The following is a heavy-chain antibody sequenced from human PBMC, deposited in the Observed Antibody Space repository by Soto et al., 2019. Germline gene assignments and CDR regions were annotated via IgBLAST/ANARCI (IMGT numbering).Heavy chain of an antibody. CDR1: GGSISSYY. D-gene: IGHD2-2*01. CDR2: IYYSGST. CDR3: ARHPRVVPAATAVGWFDP. J-gene: IGHJ5*02. Sequence: SETLSLTCTVSGGSISSYYWGWIRQPPGKGLEWIGSIYYSGSTYYNPSLKSRVTISVDTSKNQFSLKLSSVTAADTAVYYCARHPRVVPAATAVGWFDPWGQGTLVTVSS. V-gene: IGHV4-39*01.